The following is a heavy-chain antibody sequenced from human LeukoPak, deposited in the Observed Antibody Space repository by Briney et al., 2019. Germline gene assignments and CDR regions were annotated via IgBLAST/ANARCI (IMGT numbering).Heavy chain of an antibody. Sequence: PSETLSLTCTVSGDSISSYYGSWMWQPPGEGLEWLGYIYYRGSANYNPSLKSRVTISVASSKNQFSLKLSSVSAADTAVYYCARDRGYCSSTSCYGVAFDIWGQGTMVTVSS. J-gene: IGHJ3*02. V-gene: IGHV4-59*01. CDR3: ARDRGYCSSTSCYGVAFDI. CDR1: GDSISSYY. CDR2: IYYRGSA. D-gene: IGHD2-2*03.